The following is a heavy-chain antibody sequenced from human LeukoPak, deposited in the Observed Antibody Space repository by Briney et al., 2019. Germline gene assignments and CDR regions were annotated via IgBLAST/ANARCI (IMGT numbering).Heavy chain of an antibody. J-gene: IGHJ4*02. CDR3: ARDGRRYDFWSGYYPRYFDY. CDR1: GGTFSSYA. Sequence: SVKVSCKASGGTFSSYAISWVRQAPGQGLEWMGGIIPIFGTANYAQKFQGRVTITTDESTSTAYMELSSLRSEDTAVYYCARDGRRYDFWSGYYPRYFDYWGQGTLVTVSS. CDR2: IIPIFGTA. V-gene: IGHV1-69*05. D-gene: IGHD3-3*01.